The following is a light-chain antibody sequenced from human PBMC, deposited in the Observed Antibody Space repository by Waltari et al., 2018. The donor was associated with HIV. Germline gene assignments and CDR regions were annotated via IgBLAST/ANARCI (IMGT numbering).Light chain of an antibody. V-gene: IGLV1-47*01. Sequence: SVLTQPPSASGTPGQRATISCSGSTSNIGSTYVFWYQHLPGTAPKLLIHRNNQRPSGVPDRFSGSTSGTSASLAISGLRSEDEAEYYCVAWDDSLGGVVVGGGTKVAVL. CDR3: VAWDDSLGGVV. J-gene: IGLJ2*01. CDR2: RNN. CDR1: TSNIGSTY.